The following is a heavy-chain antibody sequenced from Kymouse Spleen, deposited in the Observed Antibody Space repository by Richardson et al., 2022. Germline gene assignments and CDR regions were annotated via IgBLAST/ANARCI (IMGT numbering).Heavy chain of an antibody. Sequence: EVQLVESGGGLVQPGGSLKLSCAASGFTFSGSAMHWVRQASGKGLEWVGRIRSKANSYATAYAASVKGRFTISRDDSKNTAYLQMNSLKTEDTAVYYCTRQGVDIVATIFDYWGQGTLVTVSS. J-gene: IGHJ4*02. V-gene: IGHV3-73*02. CDR3: TRQGVDIVATIFDY. D-gene: IGHD5-12*01. CDR1: GFTFSGSA. CDR2: IRSKANSYAT.